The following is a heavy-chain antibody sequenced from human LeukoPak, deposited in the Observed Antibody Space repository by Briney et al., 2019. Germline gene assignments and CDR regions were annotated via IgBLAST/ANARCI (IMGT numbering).Heavy chain of an antibody. CDR1: GFTFSSDW. Sequence: GGSLRLSCAASGFTFSSDWMIWVRQAPGKGLEWVSSISSSSSYIYYADSVKGRFTISRDNAKNSLYLQMNSLRAEDTALYYCARAGLVSKSFDYWGQGTLVTVSS. CDR3: ARAGLVSKSFDY. CDR2: ISSSSSYI. V-gene: IGHV3-21*04. J-gene: IGHJ4*02. D-gene: IGHD2-21*01.